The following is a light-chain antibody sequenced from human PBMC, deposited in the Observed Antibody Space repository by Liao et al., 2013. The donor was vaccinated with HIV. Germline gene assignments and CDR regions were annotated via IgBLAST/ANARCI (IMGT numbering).Light chain of an antibody. Sequence: SYVLTQAPSVSVAPGQTARITCGGNDVGNKRVHWYQQKPGQAPVLVIYYDSDRPSGIPERFSGSNSGNTATLTISRVEAGDEADYYCQVWDSSSALYVFGTGTKVTVL. CDR2: YDS. V-gene: IGLV3-21*04. CDR1: DVGNKR. J-gene: IGLJ1*01. CDR3: QVWDSSSALYV.